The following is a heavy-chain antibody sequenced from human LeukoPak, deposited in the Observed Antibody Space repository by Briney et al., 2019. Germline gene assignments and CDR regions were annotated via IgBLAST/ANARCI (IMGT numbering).Heavy chain of an antibody. CDR2: IKQDGSEK. CDR1: GFTLSSYW. CDR3: GREDIVVVPAAHSYYDC. V-gene: IGHV3-7*01. Sequence: WGPLRLSCAASGFTLSSYWMSWVRQPPAKGLEWVANIKQDGSEKYYLDAVKGRFTISRDNAKKSLYWQMNSLRAEDTAVYYCGREDIVVVPAAHSYYDCRRQGTLVAVCS. J-gene: IGHJ4*02. D-gene: IGHD2-2*01.